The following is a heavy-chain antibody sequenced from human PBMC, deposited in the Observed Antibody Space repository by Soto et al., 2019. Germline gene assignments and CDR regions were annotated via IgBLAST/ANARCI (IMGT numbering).Heavy chain of an antibody. Sequence: SVKVSCKASGGTFSSYTISWVRQAPGQGLEWMGRIIPILGIANYAQKFQGRVTITADKSTSTAYMELSSLRSEDTAVYYCASDPSKGDYATSTGYWGQGTLVTVSS. CDR2: IIPILGIA. D-gene: IGHD3-16*01. V-gene: IGHV1-69*02. CDR1: GGTFSSYT. CDR3: ASDPSKGDYATSTGY. J-gene: IGHJ4*02.